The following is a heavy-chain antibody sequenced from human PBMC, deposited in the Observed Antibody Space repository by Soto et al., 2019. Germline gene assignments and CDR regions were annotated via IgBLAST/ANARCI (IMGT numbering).Heavy chain of an antibody. J-gene: IGHJ4*02. D-gene: IGHD6-19*01. CDR2: ISNDGSKK. CDR3: ARDVAMPTGLGLGY. V-gene: IGHV3-30*03. Sequence: GGSLRLSCAASGFTFSSYGIHWVRQAPGKGLEWVAHISNDGSKKFYGDSVKGRFTISRDNSENTVYLQMTSLRPDDTAVFYCARDVAMPTGLGLGYWGQGTLVTVSS. CDR1: GFTFSSYG.